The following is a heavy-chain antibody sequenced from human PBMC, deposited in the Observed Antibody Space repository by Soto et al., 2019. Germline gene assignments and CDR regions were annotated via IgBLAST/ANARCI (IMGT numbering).Heavy chain of an antibody. CDR2: IKQDRTEK. J-gene: IGHJ4*02. D-gene: IGHD6-13*01. V-gene: IGHV3-7*01. Sequence: PGGSLRLSCAASGFTFSRYWMNWVRQAPGKGLEWVANIKQDRTEKNYADSVKGRFTISRDNAKNSLFLQMNSLRDEDTAVYYCARVRSSRWYFDYWGQGTLVTVSS. CDR1: GFTFSRYW. CDR3: ARVRSSRWYFDY.